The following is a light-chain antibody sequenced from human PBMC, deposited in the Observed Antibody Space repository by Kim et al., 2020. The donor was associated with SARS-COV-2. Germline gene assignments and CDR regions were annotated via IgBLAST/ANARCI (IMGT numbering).Light chain of an antibody. J-gene: IGKJ4*01. CDR3: QQYGSSSLT. CDR1: QSVSSTY. V-gene: IGKV3-20*01. CDR2: GAS. Sequence: EIVLTQSPGTLSLSPGGRATLSCRASQSVSSTYLAWYQQKPGQAPRLLIYGASSRATGIPDRFSGSGSGTDFTLTISRLEPEDFAVYYCQQYGSSSLTFGGGTKVDIK.